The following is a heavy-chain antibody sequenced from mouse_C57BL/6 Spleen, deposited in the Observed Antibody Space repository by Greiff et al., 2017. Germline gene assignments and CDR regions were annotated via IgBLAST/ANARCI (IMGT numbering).Heavy chain of an antibody. CDR2: IYPRDGST. J-gene: IGHJ4*01. CDR3: ARRSNYGDYYAMDY. V-gene: IGHV1-85*01. D-gene: IGHD2-5*01. Sequence: QVQLQQSGPELVKPGASVKLSCKASGYTFTSYDINWVKQRPGQGLEWIGWIYPRDGSTKYNEKFKGKATLTVDTSSSTAYMELHSLTSEDSAVYFCARRSNYGDYYAMDYWGQGTSVTVSS. CDR1: GYTFTSYD.